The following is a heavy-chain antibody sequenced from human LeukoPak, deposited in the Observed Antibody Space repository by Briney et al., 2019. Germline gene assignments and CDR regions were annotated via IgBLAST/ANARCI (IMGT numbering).Heavy chain of an antibody. J-gene: IGHJ4*02. CDR1: GFTFSSYW. V-gene: IGHV3-74*01. CDR3: AMFSYVSGTTIS. Sequence: AGGSLRLSCAASGFTFSSYWMHWVRQAPGKGLVWVSRVKSDGSVTNYADSVKGRFTISRDNAKNTLYLQMNSLRAEDKAVYYCAMFSYVSGTTISWGQGTLVTVSS. CDR2: VKSDGSVT. D-gene: IGHD1-20*01.